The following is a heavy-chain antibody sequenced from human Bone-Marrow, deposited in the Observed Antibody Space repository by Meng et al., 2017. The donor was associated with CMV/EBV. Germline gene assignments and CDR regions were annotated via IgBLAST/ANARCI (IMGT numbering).Heavy chain of an antibody. J-gene: IGHJ1*01. CDR2: IYYSGST. CDR1: GGYISSSSYY. CDR3: ARLYDSSTEYFQH. D-gene: IGHD3-22*01. V-gene: IGHV4-39*07. Sequence: SGGYISSSSYYWGWIRQPPGKGLEWIGSIYYSGSTYYNPSLKSRVTISVDTSKNQFSLKLSSVTAADTAVYYCARLYDSSTEYFQHWGQGTLVTVSS.